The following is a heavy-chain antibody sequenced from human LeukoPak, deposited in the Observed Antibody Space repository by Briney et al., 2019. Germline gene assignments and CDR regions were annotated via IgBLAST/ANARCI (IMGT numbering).Heavy chain of an antibody. CDR2: ISSNGGST. CDR3: ARGFGYCSSTSCSTPFGY. D-gene: IGHD2-2*01. Sequence: GSLRLSCAASGFSFSSYAMHWVRQAPGKGLEYVSAISSNGGSTYYANSVTGRFTTSRDNSKNTLYLQMGSLRAEDMAVYYCARGFGYCSSTSCSTPFGYWGQGTLVTVSS. V-gene: IGHV3-64*01. J-gene: IGHJ4*02. CDR1: GFSFSSYA.